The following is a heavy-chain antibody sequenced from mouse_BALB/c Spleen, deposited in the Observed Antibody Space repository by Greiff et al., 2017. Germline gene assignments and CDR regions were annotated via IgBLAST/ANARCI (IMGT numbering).Heavy chain of an antibody. Sequence: VQLQESGPGLVAPSQSLSITCTVSGFSLTSYGVHWVRQPPGKGLEWLGVIWAGGSTNYNSALMSRLSISKDISKSQVFLKMNSLQTDDTAMYYCAREGGTTAGWFAYWGQGTLVTVSA. V-gene: IGHV2-9*02. CDR1: GFSLTSYG. CDR3: AREGGTTAGWFAY. D-gene: IGHD1-2*01. CDR2: IWAGGST. J-gene: IGHJ3*01.